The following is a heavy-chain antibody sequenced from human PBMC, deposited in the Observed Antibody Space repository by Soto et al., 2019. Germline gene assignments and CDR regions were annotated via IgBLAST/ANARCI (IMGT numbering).Heavy chain of an antibody. V-gene: IGHV3-74*01. D-gene: IGHD2-2*01. CDR1: GLTLSNFW. CDR3: ARPYCSSASCYSPPDY. J-gene: IGHJ4*02. CDR2: ISVDGSIT. Sequence: EVQLVESGGGLVQPGESLRLSCAASGLTLSNFWVNWVRQAPGKGLVWVSHISVDGSITNYADSVKGRFTISRDNANNTVYLQMYSLRADDTAVYYCARPYCSSASCYSPPDYWGQGTLVSVSS.